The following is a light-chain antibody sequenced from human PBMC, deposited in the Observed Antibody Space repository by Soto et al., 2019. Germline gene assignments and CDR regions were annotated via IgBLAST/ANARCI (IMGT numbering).Light chain of an antibody. Sequence: EIVLTQSPATLSLSPGERATLSCRASQSVSSYLAWYQQKPGQAPRLLIYDTSNRATGIPARFSGSVSGTDFTLTISSLEPEDFAVYYCQQRSNWPVTFGQGTRVEIK. CDR1: QSVSSY. J-gene: IGKJ1*01. CDR2: DTS. V-gene: IGKV3-11*01. CDR3: QQRSNWPVT.